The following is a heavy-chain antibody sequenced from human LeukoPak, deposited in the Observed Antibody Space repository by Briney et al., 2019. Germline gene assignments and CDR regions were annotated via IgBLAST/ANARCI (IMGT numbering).Heavy chain of an antibody. CDR1: GFTSSNYA. V-gene: IGHV3-23*01. Sequence: AGGSLRLSCAASGFTSSNYAMSWVRQAPGKGLEWVSAISGSGGNTYYADSVKGQFTISRDNSKNTLFLQMNSLRAEDTAVYYCAKEAQGCSITSCYFDSWGQGTLVTVSS. J-gene: IGHJ4*02. CDR3: AKEAQGCSITSCYFDS. D-gene: IGHD2-2*01. CDR2: ISGSGGNT.